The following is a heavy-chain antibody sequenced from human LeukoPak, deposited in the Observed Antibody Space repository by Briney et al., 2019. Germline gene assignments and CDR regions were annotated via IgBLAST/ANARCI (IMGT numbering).Heavy chain of an antibody. J-gene: IGHJ6*02. CDR3: ARDIGGYDAYYYYGMDV. D-gene: IGHD5-12*01. Sequence: PGGSLRLSCAASGFTVSSNYMSWVRQAPGKGLEWVSVIYSGGSTYYADSVKGRFTISRDNSKNTLYLQMNSLRAEDTAVYYCARDIGGYDAYYYYGMDVWGQGTTVTVSS. CDR1: GFTVSSNY. CDR2: IYSGGST. V-gene: IGHV3-53*01.